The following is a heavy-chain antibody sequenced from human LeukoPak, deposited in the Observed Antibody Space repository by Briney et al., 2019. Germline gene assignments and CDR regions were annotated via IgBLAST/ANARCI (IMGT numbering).Heavy chain of an antibody. J-gene: IGHJ4*02. CDR2: MYLSGTT. CDR1: GDSINSLDL. V-gene: IGHV4-4*02. Sequence: SGTLSLTCTVSGDSINSLDLWSWVRQPPGQGLEWIGEMYLSGTTHSNPSVKSRVTISIDKSKNQFSLKLSSVTAADTAVYYCARDGSVEHPFCSWGQGTLVTVSS. CDR3: ARDGSVEHPFCS. D-gene: IGHD2-15*01.